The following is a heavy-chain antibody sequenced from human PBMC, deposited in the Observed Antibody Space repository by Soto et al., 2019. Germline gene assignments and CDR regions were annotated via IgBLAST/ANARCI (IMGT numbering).Heavy chain of an antibody. V-gene: IGHV4-39*01. CDR1: GGSISSSSYY. Sequence: SETLSLTCTVSGGSISSSSYYWGWIRQPPGKGLEWIGSIYYSGSTYYNPSLKSRVTISIDTSKNQFSLKLSSVTAADTAVYYCARRRDIVVVVAAINDAFDIWGQGTMVTVSS. CDR2: IYYSGST. D-gene: IGHD2-15*01. CDR3: ARRRDIVVVVAAINDAFDI. J-gene: IGHJ3*02.